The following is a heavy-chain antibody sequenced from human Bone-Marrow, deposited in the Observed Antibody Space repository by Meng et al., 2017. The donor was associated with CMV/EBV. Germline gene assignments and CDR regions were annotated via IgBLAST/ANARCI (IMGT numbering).Heavy chain of an antibody. V-gene: IGHV3-48*03. CDR2: ISSSGSTI. J-gene: IGHJ6*02. D-gene: IGHD3-3*01. CDR1: GFTFSSYE. CDR3: ARGATTSYDFWSGYYPGLMDV. Sequence: GGSLRLSCAASGFTFSSYEMNWVRQAPGKGLEWVSYISSSGSTIYYADSVKGRFTISRDNAKNSLYLQMNSLRAEDTAVYYCARGATTSYDFWSGYYPGLMDVWAQGTTVTVSS.